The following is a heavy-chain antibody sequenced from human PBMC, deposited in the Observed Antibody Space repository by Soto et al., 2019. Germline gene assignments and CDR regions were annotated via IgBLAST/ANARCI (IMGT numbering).Heavy chain of an antibody. Sequence: SETLSLTCTVSGGSISSYYWSWIRQPPGKGLEWIGYIYYSGSTNYNPSLKSRVTISVDTSKNQFSLKLSSVTAADTAVYYCARQRYSSSWFDYWGQGTLVTVSS. CDR1: GGSISSYY. D-gene: IGHD6-13*01. CDR2: IYYSGST. J-gene: IGHJ4*02. V-gene: IGHV4-59*08. CDR3: ARQRYSSSWFDY.